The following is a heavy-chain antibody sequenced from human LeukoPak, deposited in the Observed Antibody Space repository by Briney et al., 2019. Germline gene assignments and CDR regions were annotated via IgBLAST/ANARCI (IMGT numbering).Heavy chain of an antibody. Sequence: ASVKVSCKASGYTFTGYYMHWVRQAPGQGLEWMGRVNPNSGGTNYAQKFQGRVTMTRDTSINTAYMELSSLRSGDTAVYYCAITMLENAFDIWGQGTMVIVSS. CDR1: GYTFTGYY. D-gene: IGHD3-10*02. V-gene: IGHV1-2*06. CDR2: VNPNSGGT. J-gene: IGHJ3*02. CDR3: AITMLENAFDI.